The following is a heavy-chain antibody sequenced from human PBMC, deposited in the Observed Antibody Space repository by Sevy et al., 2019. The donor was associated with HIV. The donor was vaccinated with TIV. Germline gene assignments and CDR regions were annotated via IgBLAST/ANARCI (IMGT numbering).Heavy chain of an antibody. CDR2: ISGLSNYI. CDR3: ARGPPDGSYDYFDY. J-gene: IGHJ4*02. D-gene: IGHD1-26*01. CDR1: GFTFSSFN. Sequence: GESLKISCAASGFTFSSFNMNWVRQAPGMGLGWVSSISGLSNYIYYAESLKGRFIISRDNAKNTLYLQMNSLRADDTAVYYCARGPPDGSYDYFDYWGQGTLVTVSS. V-gene: IGHV3-21*06.